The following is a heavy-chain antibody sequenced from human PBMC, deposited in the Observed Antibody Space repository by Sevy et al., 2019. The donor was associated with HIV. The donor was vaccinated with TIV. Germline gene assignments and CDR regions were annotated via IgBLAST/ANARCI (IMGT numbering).Heavy chain of an antibody. CDR2: ISYDGSNK. CDR3: ARDKHYYRSGGDI. CDR1: GFTFSSYA. Sequence: GGSLRLSCAASGFTFSSYAMHWVRQAPGKGLEWVAVISYDGSNKYYAHSVKGRFTISRDNSKNTLYLQMNSLRAEDTAVYYCARDKHYYRSGGDIWGQGTMVTVSS. J-gene: IGHJ3*02. V-gene: IGHV3-30-3*01. D-gene: IGHD3-10*01.